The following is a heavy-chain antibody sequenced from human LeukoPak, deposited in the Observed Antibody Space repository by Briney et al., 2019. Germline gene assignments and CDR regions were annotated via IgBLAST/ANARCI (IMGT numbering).Heavy chain of an antibody. D-gene: IGHD1-26*01. J-gene: IGHJ4*02. CDR2: VAPSSSTK. CDR1: GFSFSIYS. V-gene: IGHV3-48*01. Sequence: PGGSLRLSCAASGFSFSIYSMNWVRQAPGKGLEWLSYVAPSSSTKYYAEPVKGRFTISRDNAKNSLYLQMNSLRVEDTAIYYRTKARGGGSHDDFDYWGQGILVTVSS. CDR3: TKARGGGSHDDFDY.